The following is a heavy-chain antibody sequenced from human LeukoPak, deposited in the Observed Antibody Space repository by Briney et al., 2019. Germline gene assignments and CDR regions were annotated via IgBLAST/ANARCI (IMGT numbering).Heavy chain of an antibody. V-gene: IGHV3-23*01. CDR1: GFTFSTYA. D-gene: IGHD2-15*01. CDR2: ISGNSDAT. J-gene: IGHJ4*02. Sequence: GGSLRLSCAASGFTFSTYAMSWVRQAPGTGLEWVSVISGNSDATFYADSVKGRFAISRDNSKNTLYLKVNSLRADDTAVYYCAKGGAILEGMTRFYDYWGLGTLVTVSS. CDR3: AKGGAILEGMTRFYDY.